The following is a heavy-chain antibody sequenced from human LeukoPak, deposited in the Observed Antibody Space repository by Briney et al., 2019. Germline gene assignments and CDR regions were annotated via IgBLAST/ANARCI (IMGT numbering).Heavy chain of an antibody. J-gene: IGHJ6*03. CDR3: AREREYCSSTSCYYYYYYMDV. CDR2: IYTSGST. CDR1: GGSISSYY. D-gene: IGHD2-2*01. V-gene: IGHV4-4*07. Sequence: SETMSLTCTVSGGSISSYYWSWIRQPAGKGLEWIGRIYTSGSTNYNPSLKSRVTMSVDTSKNQFSLKLSSVTAADTAVYYFAREREYCSSTSCYYYYYYMDVWGKGTTVTVSS.